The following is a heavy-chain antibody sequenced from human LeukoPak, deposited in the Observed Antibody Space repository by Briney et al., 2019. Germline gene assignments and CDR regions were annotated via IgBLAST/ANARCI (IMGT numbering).Heavy chain of an antibody. D-gene: IGHD3-10*01. J-gene: IGHJ3*02. CDR1: GDSINSYY. CDR2: IYYSGST. Sequence: SETLSLTCTVSGDSINSYYWSWIRQPPGKGLEWIGYIYYSGSTKYNPSLKSRVTISLDTSRNQFSLKLNSVTAADTAVYYCAKSNGYGLVDIWGQGTMVTVSS. V-gene: IGHV4-59*12. CDR3: AKSNGYGLVDI.